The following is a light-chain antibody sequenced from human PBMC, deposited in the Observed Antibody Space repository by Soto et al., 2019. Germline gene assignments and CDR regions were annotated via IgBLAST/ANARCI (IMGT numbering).Light chain of an antibody. Sequence: QSALTQPRSVSGSPGQSVTISCTGTSGDVGGYNYVSWYQQHPGKAPKLMIYNVNKRPSGVPDRFSGSKSGSTASLTISGLQAEDEADYYCCSYAVTYYVFGTGTKLTVL. J-gene: IGLJ1*01. V-gene: IGLV2-11*01. CDR2: NVN. CDR1: SGDVGGYNY. CDR3: CSYAVTYYV.